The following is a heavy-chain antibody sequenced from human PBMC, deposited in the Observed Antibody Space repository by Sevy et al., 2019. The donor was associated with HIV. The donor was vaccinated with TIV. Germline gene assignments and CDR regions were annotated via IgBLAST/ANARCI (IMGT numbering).Heavy chain of an antibody. CDR1: GGTFSNHA. V-gene: IGHV1-69*13. Sequence: ASVKVSCKASGGTFSNHALSWVRQAPGQGLEWMGGIIPIFGTTNLAQTFQGRVTITADESRSTAYMELSSLGSADTAVYYCARTPLLSIPGTTDVYFDNWGQGTLVTVSS. D-gene: IGHD1-7*01. CDR2: IIPIFGTT. J-gene: IGHJ4*02. CDR3: ARTPLLSIPGTTDVYFDN.